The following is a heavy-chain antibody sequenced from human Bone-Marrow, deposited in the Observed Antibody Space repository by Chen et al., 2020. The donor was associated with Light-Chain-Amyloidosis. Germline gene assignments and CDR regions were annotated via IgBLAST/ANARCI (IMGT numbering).Heavy chain of an antibody. V-gene: IGHV1-69*01. D-gene: IGHD3-10*02. Sequence: QVQVVQAGGEVKKPGSSVRLSCKPSGNSFRNYAINWVRQAPGQGLEWMGGIIPLFGTANYAQKFQDRVTITADESTTTSYLDLRGLTSGDTALYYCAREHERPLYVALAYWGPGTMVTVSS. CDR2: IIPLFGTA. J-gene: IGHJ4*02. CDR3: AREHERPLYVALAY. CDR1: GNSFRNYA.